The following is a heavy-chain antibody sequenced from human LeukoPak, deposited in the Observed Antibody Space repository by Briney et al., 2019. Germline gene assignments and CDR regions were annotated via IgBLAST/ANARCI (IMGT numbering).Heavy chain of an antibody. D-gene: IGHD6-19*01. V-gene: IGHV3-64*01. CDR2: ISSNGGGT. Sequence: PGGSLRLSCAASGFTFSSYAMHWVRQAPGKGLEYVSAISSNGGGTYYANSVKGRFTISRDNSKNTLYLQMGSLRAEDMAVYYCVRIAVAGTGDYWGQGTLVTVSS. J-gene: IGHJ4*02. CDR3: VRIAVAGTGDY. CDR1: GFTFSSYA.